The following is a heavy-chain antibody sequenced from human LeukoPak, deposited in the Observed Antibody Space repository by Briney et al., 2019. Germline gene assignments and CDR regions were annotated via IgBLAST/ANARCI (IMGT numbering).Heavy chain of an antibody. CDR3: ARAGATVTTPPDRDYYYYYMDV. V-gene: IGHV1-2*02. Sequence: GASVKVSCKASGYTFTGYYMHWVRQAPGQGLEWMGWINPNSGGTNYAQKFQGRVTMTRDTSISTAYMELSRLRSDDTAVYYCARAGATVTTPPDRDYYYYYMDVWGKGTTVTVSS. J-gene: IGHJ6*03. CDR2: INPNSGGT. CDR1: GYTFTGYY. D-gene: IGHD4-17*01.